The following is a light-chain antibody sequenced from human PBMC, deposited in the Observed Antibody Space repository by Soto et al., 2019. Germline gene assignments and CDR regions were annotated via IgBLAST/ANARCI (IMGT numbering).Light chain of an antibody. CDR3: QQYYIYPRT. Sequence: AIRMTQSPSSLSASTGDRVTITCRASQGISSYLAWYQQKPGKAPKLLIYAASTLQSGVPSRFSGSGSGTDFTLTISCLQSEDFATYYCQQYYIYPRTFGQGTNV. J-gene: IGKJ1*01. CDR2: AAS. V-gene: IGKV1-8*01. CDR1: QGISSY.